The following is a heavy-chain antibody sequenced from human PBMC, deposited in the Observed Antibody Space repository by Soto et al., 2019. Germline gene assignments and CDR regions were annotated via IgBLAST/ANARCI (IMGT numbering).Heavy chain of an antibody. CDR3: GRGIAVAATGWFDP. CDR1: GGSMRSNGYY. J-gene: IGHJ5*02. D-gene: IGHD6-19*01. V-gene: IGHV4-39*01. Sequence: SDTMALTCTVSGGSMRSNGYYWGWIRQPPGKGLEWIGSIYYSGRTYYRPTLKSRVTISVDTSKNQFSLKLSSVTAADTAVYYCGRGIAVAATGWFDPWGQGTLVTVSS. CDR2: IYYSGRT.